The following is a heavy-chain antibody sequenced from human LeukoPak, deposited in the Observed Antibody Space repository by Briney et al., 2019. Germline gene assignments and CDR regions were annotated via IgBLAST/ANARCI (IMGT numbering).Heavy chain of an antibody. Sequence: QSGGSLRLSCAASGFTFSSYAMHWVRQAPGKGLEWVAVISYDGSNKYYADSVKGRFTISRDNSKNTLYLQMNSLRAEDTAVYYCARDSKWRWGQGTLVTVSS. J-gene: IGHJ4*02. D-gene: IGHD5-12*01. CDR3: ARDSKWR. V-gene: IGHV3-30*01. CDR1: GFTFSSYA. CDR2: ISYDGSNK.